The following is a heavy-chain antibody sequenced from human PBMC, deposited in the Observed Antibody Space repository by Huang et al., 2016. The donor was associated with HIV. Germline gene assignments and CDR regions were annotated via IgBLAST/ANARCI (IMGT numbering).Heavy chain of an antibody. CDR1: GYTVTDYQ. CDR2: INPNTCNP. CDR3: ARDSGYYRYFDY. J-gene: IGHJ4*02. Sequence: QVQLVQSGSELKKPGASVKVSCKVSGYTVTDYQIRWVRQAPGQGLEGRGWINPNTCNPTYAQCFTGRFVFSLDTSVSTAYLQMSSLKAEDTAVYFCARDSGYYRYFDYWGQGTLVTVSS. D-gene: IGHD3-22*01. V-gene: IGHV7-4-1*02.